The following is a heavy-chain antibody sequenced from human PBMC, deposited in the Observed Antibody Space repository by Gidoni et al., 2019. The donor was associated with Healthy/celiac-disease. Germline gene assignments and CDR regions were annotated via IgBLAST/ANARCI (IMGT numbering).Heavy chain of an antibody. V-gene: IGHV3-33*01. CDR3: ARERGGDYYFDY. Sequence: QVQLVESGGGVVQPGRSLRLSCAASGFPFSSYGMHWVRQAPGKGLEWVAVIWYVGGNKSYADSVKGRFTISRDNSKNTLYLQMNSLRAEDTAVYYCARERGGDYYFDYWGQGTLVTVSS. CDR1: GFPFSSYG. CDR2: IWYVGGNK. D-gene: IGHD4-17*01. J-gene: IGHJ4*02.